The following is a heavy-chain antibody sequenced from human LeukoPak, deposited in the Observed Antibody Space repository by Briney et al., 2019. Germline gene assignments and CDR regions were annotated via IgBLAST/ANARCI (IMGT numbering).Heavy chain of an antibody. Sequence: NPGGSLRLSCAASGFTFSDYYMSWIRQAPGKGLEWVSYISSSDSTIYYSDSVKGRFTISRDNAKNSLYLQMNSLRAEDTAVYYCARGCTTGVCSYFDYWGQGTLVTVSS. J-gene: IGHJ4*02. CDR3: ARGCTTGVCSYFDY. CDR2: ISSSDSTI. V-gene: IGHV3-11*04. CDR1: GFTFSDYY. D-gene: IGHD2-8*01.